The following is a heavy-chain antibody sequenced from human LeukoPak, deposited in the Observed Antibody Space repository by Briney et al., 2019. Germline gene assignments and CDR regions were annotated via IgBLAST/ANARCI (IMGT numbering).Heavy chain of an antibody. CDR1: GFTFSTYA. J-gene: IGHJ3*01. Sequence: GGSLRLSCAASGFTFSTYAMSWVRQAPGKGLEWVSSITGSGGTTYFADSVKGRFTISRDNSKNTLYLQMNSLRAEDTAVYYCAKLRSGFLGVSDVWGQGTLVTVSS. CDR2: ITGSGGTT. CDR3: AKLRSGFLGVSDV. D-gene: IGHD3-3*01. V-gene: IGHV3-23*01.